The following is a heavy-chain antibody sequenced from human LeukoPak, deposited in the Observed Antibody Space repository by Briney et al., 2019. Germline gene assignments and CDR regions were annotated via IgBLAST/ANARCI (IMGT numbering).Heavy chain of an antibody. Sequence: QTGGSLRLSCAASGFTFSSYGMHWVRQAPGKGLEWVALISYDGSNQYYADSVKGRFTISRDNSKNTLYLQMNSLRAEDTAVYYCAKVLRYCSSTSCYSYYYGMDVWGQGTTVTVSS. D-gene: IGHD2-2*01. CDR2: ISYDGSNQ. CDR1: GFTFSSYG. CDR3: AKVLRYCSSTSCYSYYYGMDV. V-gene: IGHV3-30*18. J-gene: IGHJ6*02.